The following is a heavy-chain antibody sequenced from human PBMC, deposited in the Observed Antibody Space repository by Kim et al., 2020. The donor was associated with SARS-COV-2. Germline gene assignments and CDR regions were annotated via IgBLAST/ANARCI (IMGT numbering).Heavy chain of an antibody. Sequence: SRAAYADSVRGRFTVSRDNAKNTLYRQMDSLRAEDTAVYYCARDRGKQDDYWGQGTLITVSS. D-gene: IGHD3-10*01. CDR3: ARDRGKQDDY. V-gene: IGHV3-74*03. CDR2: SRA. J-gene: IGHJ4*02.